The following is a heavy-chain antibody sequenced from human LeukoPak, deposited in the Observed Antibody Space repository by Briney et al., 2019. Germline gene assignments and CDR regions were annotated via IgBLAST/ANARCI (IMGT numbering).Heavy chain of an antibody. CDR2: IYSSGST. D-gene: IGHD3-16*01. Sequence: NPSQTLSLTCTVSGGSINSGTYYWGWIRQPAGKGLEWIGRIYSSGSTNYNPSLKSRVTISVDTSKNQFSLKLSSVSAADTAVYSCARQGLIPLGMPNFDFWGQGTLVTVSS. CDR3: ARQGLIPLGMPNFDF. J-gene: IGHJ4*02. V-gene: IGHV4-61*02. CDR1: GGSINSGTYY.